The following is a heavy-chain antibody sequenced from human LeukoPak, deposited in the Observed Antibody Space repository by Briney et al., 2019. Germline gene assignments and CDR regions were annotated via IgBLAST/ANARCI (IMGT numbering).Heavy chain of an antibody. CDR2: ISGSGGST. CDR1: GFTFSSYA. V-gene: IGHV3-23*01. D-gene: IGHD3-10*01. Sequence: GGSLRLSCAASGFTFSSYAMSWVRQAPGKGLEWVSAISGSGGSTYYADSVKGRFTISRDNSKNTLYLQMNSLRAEDTAVYYCAKDRDDGSGTDYFDYWGQGTLVTVPS. CDR3: AKDRDDGSGTDYFDY. J-gene: IGHJ4*02.